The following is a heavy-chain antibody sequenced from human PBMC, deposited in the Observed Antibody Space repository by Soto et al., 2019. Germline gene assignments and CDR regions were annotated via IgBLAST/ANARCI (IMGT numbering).Heavy chain of an antibody. J-gene: IGHJ4*02. CDR2: IWYDGSNK. D-gene: IGHD3-10*01. Sequence: QVQLVESGGGVVQPGRSLRLSCAASGFTFSSYGMHWVRQAPGKGLEWVAVIWYDGSNKYYADSVKGRFTISRDNSKNTLYLQMNSLRAEDTAVYYCARDYYGSGSYQRTFDYWGQGTLVTVSS. CDR1: GFTFSSYG. CDR3: ARDYYGSGSYQRTFDY. V-gene: IGHV3-33*01.